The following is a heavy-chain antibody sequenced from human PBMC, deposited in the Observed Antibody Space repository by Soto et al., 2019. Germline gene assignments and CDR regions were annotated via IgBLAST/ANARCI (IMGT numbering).Heavy chain of an antibody. CDR3: ARRYGYAFDI. CDR1: GGSISSGGYS. CDR2: IYHSGST. D-gene: IGHD5-18*01. Sequence: PSETLSLTCAVSGGSISSGGYSWSWIRQPPGKGLEWIGYIYHSGSTYYNPSLKSRVTISVDRSKNHFSLELSSVTAADTAIYYCARRYGYAFDIWGQGTMVTVSS. V-gene: IGHV4-30-2*01. J-gene: IGHJ3*02.